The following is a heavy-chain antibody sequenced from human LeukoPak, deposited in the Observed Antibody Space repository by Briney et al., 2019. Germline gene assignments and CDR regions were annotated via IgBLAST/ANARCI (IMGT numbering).Heavy chain of an antibody. CDR2: LSPSSTTT. D-gene: IGHD2-15*01. Sequence: GGSLRLSCAASGFNFIVYRMNWVRQAPGKGLEWLSYLSPSSTTTNYADSVKGRFTVSRDNAKNSLYLQMNSLRDEDTAVYYCATVHCSGGSCYDGSYYSMDVWGQETTVTVSS. CDR3: ATVHCSGGSCYDGSYYSMDV. CDR1: GFNFIVYR. J-gene: IGHJ6*02. V-gene: IGHV3-48*02.